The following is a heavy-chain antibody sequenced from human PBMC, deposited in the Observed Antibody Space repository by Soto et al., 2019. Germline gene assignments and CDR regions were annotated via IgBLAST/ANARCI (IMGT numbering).Heavy chain of an antibody. Sequence: GGSLRLSCAASGFTFSNYAMSWVRQAPGKELEWVSSISSSGGSTDYADSVKGRFTISRDNSKNTLYLQMNSLRAEDTAVYYCAKVPGVGATPASDYWGQGTLVTVSS. J-gene: IGHJ4*02. CDR2: ISSSGGST. V-gene: IGHV3-23*01. D-gene: IGHD1-26*01. CDR1: GFTFSNYA. CDR3: AKVPGVGATPASDY.